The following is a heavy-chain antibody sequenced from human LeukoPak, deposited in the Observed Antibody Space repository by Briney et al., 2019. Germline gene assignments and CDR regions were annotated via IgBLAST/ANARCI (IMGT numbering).Heavy chain of an antibody. V-gene: IGHV4-4*07. J-gene: IGHJ5*02. CDR1: GGSISSYY. CDR2: IYTSGST. CDR3: QRQGYYDSSGYYEP. D-gene: IGHD3-22*01. Sequence: SSETLSLTCTVSGGSISSYYWSWIRQPAGKGLEWIGRIYTSGSTNYNPSLKSRVTMSVDTSKNQFSLKLSSVTAADTAVYYCQRQGYYDSSGYYEPWGQGTLVTVSS.